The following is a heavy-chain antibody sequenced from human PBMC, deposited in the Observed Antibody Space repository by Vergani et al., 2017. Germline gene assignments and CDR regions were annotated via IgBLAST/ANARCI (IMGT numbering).Heavy chain of an antibody. CDR1: GGTFSSYT. J-gene: IGHJ6*02. CDR2: IIPILGIA. CDR3: AGADLGSGSARTGYYYYGMEV. V-gene: IGHV1-69*02. D-gene: IGHD3-10*01. Sequence: QVQLVQSGAELKQPGSSVKVSCKASGGTFSSYTISWVRQAPGQGLEWMGRIIPILGIANSAQKFQGRVTITADKSTSTAYMELSSLRSEDTAVYYCAGADLGSGSARTGYYYYGMEVWGQGTTVTVSS.